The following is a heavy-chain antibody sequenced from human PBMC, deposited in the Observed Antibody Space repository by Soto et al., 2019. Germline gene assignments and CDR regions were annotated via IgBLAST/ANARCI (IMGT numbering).Heavy chain of an antibody. CDR3: ARDTRTYYDFWSGSTDY. CDR1: GFTFSSYA. V-gene: IGHV3-30-3*01. CDR2: ISYDGGNK. Sequence: GGSLRLSCAASGFTFSSYAMHWVRQAPGKGLEWVAVISYDGGNKYYADSVKGRFTISRDNSKNTLYLQMNSLRAEDTAVYYCARDTRTYYDFWSGSTDYWGQGTLVTVSS. J-gene: IGHJ4*02. D-gene: IGHD3-3*01.